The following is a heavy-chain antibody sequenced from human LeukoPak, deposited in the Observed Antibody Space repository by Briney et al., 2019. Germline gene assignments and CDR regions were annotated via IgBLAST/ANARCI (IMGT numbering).Heavy chain of an antibody. D-gene: IGHD5-24*01. Sequence: ASVKVSCKASGGTFSSYAISWVRQAPGQGLEWMGRINPNGGGTNYAQKFQGRVTMTRDTSISTAYMELSRLRSDDTAVYYCARVGDGLNDAFDIWGRGTMVTVSS. CDR1: GGTFSSYA. CDR3: ARVGDGLNDAFDI. V-gene: IGHV1-2*06. J-gene: IGHJ3*02. CDR2: INPNGGGT.